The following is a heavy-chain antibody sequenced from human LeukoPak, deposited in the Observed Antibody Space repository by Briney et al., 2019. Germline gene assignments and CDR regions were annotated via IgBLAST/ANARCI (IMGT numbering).Heavy chain of an antibody. Sequence: TGGSLRLSCAASGFTLRSSEMNWVRQAPGKGLEWLSYISSSGSTIWYADSVKGRFTISRDNAKNSLYLQMNSLRAEDTAVYYCASARYFDYWGQGTLVTVSS. J-gene: IGHJ4*02. V-gene: IGHV3-48*03. CDR3: ASARYFDY. CDR2: ISSSGSTI. CDR1: GFTLRSSE.